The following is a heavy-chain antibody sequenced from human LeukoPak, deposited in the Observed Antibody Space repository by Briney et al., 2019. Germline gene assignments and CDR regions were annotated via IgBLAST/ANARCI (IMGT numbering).Heavy chain of an antibody. J-gene: IGHJ4*02. CDR3: ARALGGYDPYYFDY. D-gene: IGHD5-12*01. V-gene: IGHV1-69*05. CDR1: GYTFTNSD. CDR2: IIPIFGTA. Sequence: GASVKVSCKASGYTFTNSDITWVRQAPGQGLEWMGGIIPIFGTANYAQKFQGRVTITTDESTSTAYMELSSLRSEDTAVYYCARALGGYDPYYFDYWGQGTLVTVSS.